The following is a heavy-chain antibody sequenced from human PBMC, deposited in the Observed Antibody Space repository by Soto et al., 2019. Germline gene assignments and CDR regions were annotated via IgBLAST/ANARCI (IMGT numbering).Heavy chain of an antibody. CDR3: ARIGWGSYRGN. J-gene: IGHJ4*02. CDR2: IYYSGST. D-gene: IGHD3-10*01. CDR1: GGSISSYY. V-gene: IGHV4-59*12. Sequence: PSETLSLTCTVSGGSISSYYWSWIRQPPGKGLEWIGYIYYSGSTNYNPSLKSRVTISRDNSKNTLYLQMNSLRAEDTALYYCARIGWGSYRGNGGQGTLVTVS.